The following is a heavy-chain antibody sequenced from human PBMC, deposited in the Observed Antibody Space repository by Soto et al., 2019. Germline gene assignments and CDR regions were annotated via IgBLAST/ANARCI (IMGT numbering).Heavy chain of an antibody. CDR1: GFTFSIYA. CDR2: IGGSGGGT. D-gene: IGHD3-22*01. CDR3: AKDAPGSGWLSDY. Sequence: GSLRLSCAASGFTFSIYAMSWVRQAPGKGLEWVSTIGGSGGGTSYADFVRGHFTISRDNSRNTLYLQMNNVRAEDTAVYYCAKDAPGSGWLSDYWGQGTLVTVSS. J-gene: IGHJ4*02. V-gene: IGHV3-23*01.